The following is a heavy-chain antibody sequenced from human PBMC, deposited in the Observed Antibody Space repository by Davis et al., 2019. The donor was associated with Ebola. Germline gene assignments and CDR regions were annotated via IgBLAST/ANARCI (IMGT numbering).Heavy chain of an antibody. D-gene: IGHD2-21*02. V-gene: IGHV3-33*01. CDR1: GFTFSAYG. CDR3: ARGEEAYCGGDCYAFDI. Sequence: GESLKISCAASGFTFSAYGIHWVRQAPGKGLEWVAVIWYDGSNKYYADSVKGRFTISRDNSKNTLYLQMNSLRAEDTAVYYCARGEEAYCGGDCYAFDIWGQGTMVTVSS. J-gene: IGHJ3*02. CDR2: IWYDGSNK.